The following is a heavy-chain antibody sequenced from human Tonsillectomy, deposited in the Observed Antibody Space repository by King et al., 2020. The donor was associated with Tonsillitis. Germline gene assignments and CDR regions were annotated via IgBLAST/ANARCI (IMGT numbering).Heavy chain of an antibody. V-gene: IGHV3-49*05. CDR1: GFSFGDYA. D-gene: IGHD3-10*01. CDR2: IRSKASGGTT. J-gene: IGHJ6*02. Sequence: VQLVESGGGLVKPGRSLRLSCTASGFSFGDYAMSWIRQAPGKGLEWVGFIRSKASGGTTEYAASVKGRFTISRDDSKSIAYLHMNSLKTEDTAVYYCSLAAGDGESYNYYGIDVWGQGTTVTVSS. CDR3: SLAAGDGESYNYYGIDV.